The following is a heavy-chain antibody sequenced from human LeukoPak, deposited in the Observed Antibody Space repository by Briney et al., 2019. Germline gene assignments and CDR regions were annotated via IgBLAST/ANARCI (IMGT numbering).Heavy chain of an antibody. V-gene: IGHV3-7*05. D-gene: IGHD5-24*01. CDR2: IKPDGSDK. CDR3: AKVQEMDTILPPFHY. Sequence: GGSLRLSCAASGFTFSGYWMSWVRQAPGKGLEWVAIIKPDGSDKHYVDSVKGRFTISRDNPKNTLYLQVNSLRAADTAIYYCAKVQEMDTILPPFHYWGQGTLVTVSS. J-gene: IGHJ4*02. CDR1: GFTFSGYW.